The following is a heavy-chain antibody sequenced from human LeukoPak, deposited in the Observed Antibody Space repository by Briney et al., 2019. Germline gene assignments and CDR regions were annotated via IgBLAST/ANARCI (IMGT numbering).Heavy chain of an antibody. Sequence: ASVKVSCKASGYTFTSYGISWVRQAPGQGLEWMGWISAYNGNTNYAQKLQGRVTMTTDTSTSTAYMELRSLRSDDTAVYYCARAMITFGGVINHIDYWGQGTLVTVSS. D-gene: IGHD3-16*02. J-gene: IGHJ4*02. V-gene: IGHV1-18*01. CDR3: ARAMITFGGVINHIDY. CDR1: GYTFTSYG. CDR2: ISAYNGNT.